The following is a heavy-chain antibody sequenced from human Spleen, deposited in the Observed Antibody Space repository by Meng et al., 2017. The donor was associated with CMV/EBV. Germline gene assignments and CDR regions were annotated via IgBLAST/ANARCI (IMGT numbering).Heavy chain of an antibody. CDR2: ILYDGSNK. V-gene: IGHV3-30*02. CDR1: GFIVSSNY. Sequence: GESLKISCAASGFIVSSNYMSWVRQAPGKGLEWVAFILYDGSNKYYADSVKGRFTISRDNSKNTLSLQMNSLRAEDTAVYYCAKDRSYSRIKSDYFDSWGQGTLVTVSS. D-gene: IGHD6-13*01. J-gene: IGHJ4*02. CDR3: AKDRSYSRIKSDYFDS.